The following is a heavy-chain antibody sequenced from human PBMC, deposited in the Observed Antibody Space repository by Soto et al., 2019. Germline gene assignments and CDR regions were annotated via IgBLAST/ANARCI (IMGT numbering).Heavy chain of an antibody. V-gene: IGHV4-31*03. CDR1: GGSISSGGYY. CDR2: IYYSGST. CDR3: ARGPDDYGDYESAATRAYYFDY. D-gene: IGHD4-17*01. J-gene: IGHJ4*02. Sequence: QVQLQESGPGLVKPSQTLSLTCTVSGGSISSGGYYWSWIRQHPGKGLEWIGYIYYSGSTYYNPSLKSRVTLSVDTSKNQFSLKLSSVTAADTAVYYCARGPDDYGDYESAATRAYYFDYWGQGTLVTVSS.